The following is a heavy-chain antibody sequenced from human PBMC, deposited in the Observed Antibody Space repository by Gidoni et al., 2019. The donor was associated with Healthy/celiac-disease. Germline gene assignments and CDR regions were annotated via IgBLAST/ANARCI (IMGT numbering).Heavy chain of an antibody. Sequence: QVQLVESGGGVVQPGRSLRLSCAASGFTFSSYAMHWVRQAPGKGLEWVAVISYDGSNKYYADSVKGRFTISRDNSKNTLYLQMNSLRAEDTAVYYCAREFRDRESYYYYGMDVWGQGTTVTVSS. V-gene: IGHV3-30-3*01. CDR3: AREFRDRESYYYYGMDV. D-gene: IGHD3-10*01. CDR2: ISYDGSNK. J-gene: IGHJ6*02. CDR1: GFTFSSYA.